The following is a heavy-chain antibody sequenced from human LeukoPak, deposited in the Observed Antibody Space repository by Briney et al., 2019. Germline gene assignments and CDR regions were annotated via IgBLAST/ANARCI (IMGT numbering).Heavy chain of an antibody. Sequence: SETLSLTCTVSDGSISGYYWSWIRQPPGQGLEWVGYIYYTGATYYNPSLKSRVTISVDTSKNQFSLKLNSVTAADTAVYYCARSGPKRDGYNLDYWGQGTLVTVSS. V-gene: IGHV4-59*08. CDR1: DGSISGYY. CDR2: IYYTGAT. CDR3: ARSGPKRDGYNLDY. J-gene: IGHJ4*02. D-gene: IGHD5-24*01.